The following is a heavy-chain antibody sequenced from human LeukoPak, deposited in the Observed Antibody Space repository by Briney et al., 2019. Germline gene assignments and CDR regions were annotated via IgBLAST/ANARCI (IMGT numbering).Heavy chain of an antibody. D-gene: IGHD1-14*01. CDR3: ARGVEPLAANTLAY. J-gene: IGHJ4*02. CDR2: LYSDGNT. CDR1: GFTVITND. V-gene: IGHV3-53*01. Sequence: GGSLRLSCAASGFTVITNDMTWVRQATGKGLEWVSALYSDGNTKYADSVQGRFNISRDNSKNTLYLEMNSLSPDDTAVYYCARGVEPLAANTLAYWGQGTLVTVSS.